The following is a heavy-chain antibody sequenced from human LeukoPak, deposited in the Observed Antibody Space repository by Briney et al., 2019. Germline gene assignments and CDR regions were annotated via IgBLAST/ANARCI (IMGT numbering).Heavy chain of an antibody. V-gene: IGHV6-1*01. CDR1: GDSVSSNSAA. D-gene: IGHD6-13*01. Sequence: SQTLSLTCAISGDSVSSNSAAWNWIRQSPSRGLEWLGRTYYRFKWCNDYAVSVKSRITINPDTSKNQFSLQLNSVTPEDTAVYYCARETTSSPEKGHMSIAAAGPFDYWGQGTLVTVSS. CDR2: TYYRFKWCN. CDR3: ARETTSSPEKGHMSIAAAGPFDY. J-gene: IGHJ4*02.